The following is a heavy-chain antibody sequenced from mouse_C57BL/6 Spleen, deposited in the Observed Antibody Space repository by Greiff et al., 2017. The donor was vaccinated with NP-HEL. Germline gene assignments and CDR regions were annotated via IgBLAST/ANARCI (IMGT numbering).Heavy chain of an antibody. Sequence: DVKLVESGGGLVKPGGSLKLSCAASGFTFSDYGMHWVRQAPEKGLEWVAYISSGSSTIYYADTVKGRFTISRDNAKNTLFLQMTSLRSEDTAMYYCAKTMVTTTYYAMDYWGQGTSVTVSS. J-gene: IGHJ4*01. D-gene: IGHD2-1*01. CDR3: AKTMVTTTYYAMDY. V-gene: IGHV5-17*01. CDR1: GFTFSDYG. CDR2: ISSGSSTI.